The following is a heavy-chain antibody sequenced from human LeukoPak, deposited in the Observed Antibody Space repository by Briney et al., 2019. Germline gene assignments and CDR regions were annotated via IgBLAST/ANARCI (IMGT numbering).Heavy chain of an antibody. Sequence: GGSLRLSCAASGFTFSSYWVHWVRQSQEKRLVWVSRINEDGRVTDYADSVKGRFTISRDNARNTLYLQMHSLRVEDTAVYYCARDLRGIHDYWGQGTLVTVSS. CDR3: ARDLRGIHDY. D-gene: IGHD3-16*01. V-gene: IGHV3-74*01. CDR2: INEDGRVT. J-gene: IGHJ4*02. CDR1: GFTFSSYW.